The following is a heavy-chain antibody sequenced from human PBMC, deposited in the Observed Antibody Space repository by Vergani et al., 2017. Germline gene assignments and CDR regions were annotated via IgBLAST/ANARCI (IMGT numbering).Heavy chain of an antibody. D-gene: IGHD1-1*01. Sequence: QVQLVQSGAEVKKPGSSVKVSCKASGGTFSSYAISWVRQAPGQGLEWMGGIIPIFGTANYAQKFQDRVTMTADTSTNTAYLELRSLRSDDTAVYCCARVDPSNSEVTPTAFDVWGQGTMVTVSS. V-gene: IGHV1-69*14. CDR2: IIPIFGTA. CDR1: GGTFSSYA. J-gene: IGHJ3*01. CDR3: ARVDPSNSEVTPTAFDV.